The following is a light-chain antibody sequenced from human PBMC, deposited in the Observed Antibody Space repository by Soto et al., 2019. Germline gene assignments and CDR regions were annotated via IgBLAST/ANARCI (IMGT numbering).Light chain of an antibody. J-gene: IGLJ3*02. CDR3: SSYASTTALV. CDR1: NNDVGYYDY. V-gene: IGLV2-14*03. Sequence: QSALTQPASVSGSPGQSITMSCTGTNNDVGYYDYVSWYQQRPGEAPRLMIYDVRNRPSGVSTRFSGSKSGNTASLTISGLQTDDEATYYCSSYASTTALVFGGGTQLTVL. CDR2: DVR.